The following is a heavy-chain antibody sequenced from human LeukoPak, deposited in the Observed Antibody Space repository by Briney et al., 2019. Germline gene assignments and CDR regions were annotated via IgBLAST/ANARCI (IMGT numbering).Heavy chain of an antibody. CDR1: GYTFTSYG. CDR3: AIDYDSSGYYPAGYFDY. Sequence: AASVKVSCKASGYTFTSYGISWVRQAPGQGLEWMGWISAYNGNTNYAQKLQGRVTMTTDTSTSTAYMELRSLRSDDTAVYYCAIDYDSSGYYPAGYFDYWGQGTLVTVSS. CDR2: ISAYNGNT. V-gene: IGHV1-18*01. D-gene: IGHD3-22*01. J-gene: IGHJ4*02.